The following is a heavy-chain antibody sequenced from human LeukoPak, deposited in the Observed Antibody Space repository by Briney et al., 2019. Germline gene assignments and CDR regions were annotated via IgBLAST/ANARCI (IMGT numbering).Heavy chain of an antibody. CDR3: ARGPRYSNYYFDY. J-gene: IGHJ4*02. D-gene: IGHD4-11*01. CDR1: GFTFSSYW. CDR2: INSDGSST. V-gene: IGHV3-74*01. Sequence: GGSLRLSCAASGFTFSSYWMHWVRQAPGKGLVWVSRINSDGSSTSYADSVKGRFTISRDNAKNTLYLQMNSLRAEDTAVYYCARGPRYSNYYFDYWGQGTLVTVSS.